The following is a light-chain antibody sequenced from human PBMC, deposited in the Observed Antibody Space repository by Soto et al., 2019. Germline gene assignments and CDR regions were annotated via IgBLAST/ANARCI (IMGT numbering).Light chain of an antibody. J-gene: IGLJ1*01. Sequence: QSVLTQPPSVSGAPGQRGTISGTGSSSNIGAGYDVHWYQQRPGTAPKLLIYCNSNRPSGVPDRFSGSKSGTSASLAITGLQAEDEADYYCQSYDSSLSGSYVLGTGTKVTVL. CDR3: QSYDSSLSGSYV. CDR2: CNS. CDR1: SSNIGAGYD. V-gene: IGLV1-40*01.